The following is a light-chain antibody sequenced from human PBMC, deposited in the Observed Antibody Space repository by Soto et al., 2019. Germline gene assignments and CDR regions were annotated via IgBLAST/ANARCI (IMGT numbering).Light chain of an antibody. CDR1: QRVSSSS. V-gene: IGKV3-20*01. CDR3: QQYSISST. J-gene: IGKJ1*01. CDR2: GVS. Sequence: ESVWTQSPATLSLSPGERATLSCRASQRVSSSSLAWYQHKPGQSPRLLIFGVSSRATDIPDRFSGSGSGTDFTLTINRLEPEDFAVYYCQQYSISSTFGQGTKVDI.